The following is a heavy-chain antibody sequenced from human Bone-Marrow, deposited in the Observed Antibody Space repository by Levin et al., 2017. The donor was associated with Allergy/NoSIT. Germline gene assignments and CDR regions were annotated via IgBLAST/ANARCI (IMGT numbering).Heavy chain of an antibody. CDR3: VKDLSPEYYYDSSGAFTY. CDR1: GFMFDEYA. CDR2: ISLNSGSI. Sequence: QTGGSLRLSCAASGFMFDEYAMHWVRQAPGKGLEWVSGISLNSGSIGYADSVKGRFTISRDNAKNHLYLQMNSLRAEDTALYSCVKDLSPEYYYDSSGAFTYWGLGPLVTVSS. D-gene: IGHD3-22*01. J-gene: IGHJ4*02. V-gene: IGHV3-9*01.